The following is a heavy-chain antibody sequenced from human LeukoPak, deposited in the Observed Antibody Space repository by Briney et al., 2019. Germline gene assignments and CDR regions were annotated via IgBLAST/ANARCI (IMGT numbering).Heavy chain of an antibody. Sequence: ASVTVSCKASGSTFTGYYMHWVRQAPGQGLEWMGWINPNSGGTNYAQKIQGRVTMTRDTSTSTAYMELSRLRSDGTAVYYCARALKRIVVVVAARLVPLDYWGQGTLVTVSS. J-gene: IGHJ4*02. CDR3: ARALKRIVVVVAARLVPLDY. CDR2: INPNSGGT. CDR1: GSTFTGYY. D-gene: IGHD2-15*01. V-gene: IGHV1-2*02.